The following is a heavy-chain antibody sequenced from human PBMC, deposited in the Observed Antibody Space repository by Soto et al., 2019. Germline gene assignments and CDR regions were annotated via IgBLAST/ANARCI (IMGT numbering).Heavy chain of an antibody. V-gene: IGHV4-59*08. J-gene: IGHJ5*02. CDR3: ARLGGYYQSIDT. Sequence: SETLSLTCTVSNGSISGYYWTWIRQPPGKGLEWIGYVYYTGTTRYNPSLKRRVTISVDTSKNRISLKLSSVTAVDTAFYYCARLGGYYQSIDTWGQGTLVTVSS. D-gene: IGHD3-22*01. CDR2: VYYTGTT. CDR1: NGSISGYY.